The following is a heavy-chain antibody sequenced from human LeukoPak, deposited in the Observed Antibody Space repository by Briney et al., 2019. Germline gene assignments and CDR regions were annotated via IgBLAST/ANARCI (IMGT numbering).Heavy chain of an antibody. V-gene: IGHV4-38-2*02. J-gene: IGHJ4*02. CDR3: ARERKGRIRLWLPYFDY. CDR1: GYSISSGYY. Sequence: PSETLSLTCTVSGYSISSGYYWGWIRQPPGKGLEWIGSIYHSGSTYYNPSLKGRVTISVDTSKNQFSLKLSSVTAADTAVYYCARERKGRIRLWLPYFDYWGQGTLVTVSS. D-gene: IGHD5-18*01. CDR2: IYHSGST.